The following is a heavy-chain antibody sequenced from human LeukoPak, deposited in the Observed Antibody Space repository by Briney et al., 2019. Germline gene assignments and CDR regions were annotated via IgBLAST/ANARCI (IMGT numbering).Heavy chain of an antibody. CDR1: GGSISSYY. J-gene: IGHJ5*02. D-gene: IGHD2-2*01. V-gene: IGHV4-59*01. Sequence: PSETLSLTCTVSGGSISSYYWSWIRQPPGKGLEWIGYIYYSGSTNYNPSLKSRVTISVDTSKNQFSLKLSSVTAADTAVYYCARDMEAGYCSSTSCYNWFDPWGQGTLVTVSS. CDR3: ARDMEAGYCSSTSCYNWFDP. CDR2: IYYSGST.